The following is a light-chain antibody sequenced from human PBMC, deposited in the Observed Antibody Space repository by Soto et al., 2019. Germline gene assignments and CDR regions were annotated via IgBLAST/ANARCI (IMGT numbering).Light chain of an antibody. CDR3: SSYTSAFTLV. CDR1: SSDVGSYNF. V-gene: IGLV2-14*02. J-gene: IGLJ2*01. Sequence: QSALTQPASVSGSPGQSITISCTGTSSDVGSYNFVSWYQQYPGKVPKLMIYEGTKRPSGVSGRFSGSKSGNTASLTVAGLQAEDEGHYYCSSYTSAFTLVFGGGTKVTVL. CDR2: EGT.